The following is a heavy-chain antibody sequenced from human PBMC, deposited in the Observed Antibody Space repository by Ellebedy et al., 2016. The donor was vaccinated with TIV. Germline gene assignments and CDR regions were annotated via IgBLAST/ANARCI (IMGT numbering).Heavy chain of an antibody. D-gene: IGHD1-1*01. CDR1: GFTFDDYG. CDR2: INWNGGST. J-gene: IGHJ6*02. CDR3: ARETGRRRYYYGMDV. V-gene: IGHV3-20*04. Sequence: GESLKISCAASGFTFDDYGMSWVRQAPGKGLEWVSGINWNGGSTGYADSVKGRFTISRDNAKNSLYLQMNSLRAEDTALYYCARETGRRRYYYGMDVWGQGTTVTVSS.